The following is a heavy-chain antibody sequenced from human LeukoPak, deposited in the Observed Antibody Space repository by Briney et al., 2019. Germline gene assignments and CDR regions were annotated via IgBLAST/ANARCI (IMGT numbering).Heavy chain of an antibody. CDR1: GFTFHAHA. CDR2: ISGSASNR. J-gene: IGHJ4*02. D-gene: IGHD4-17*01. Sequence: GGSERVVCAASGFTFHAHAINWVRQVPVKGLAWFTAISGSASNRCYAGSAKGRFTISGDNSKNTLYLQMDSLRAEDTALYYCAKSYGDYGSLFDYWGQGT. V-gene: IGHV3-23*01. CDR3: AKSYGDYGSLFDY.